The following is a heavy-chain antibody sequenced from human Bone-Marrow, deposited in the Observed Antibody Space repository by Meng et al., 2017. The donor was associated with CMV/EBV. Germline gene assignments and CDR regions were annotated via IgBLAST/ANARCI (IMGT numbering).Heavy chain of an antibody. J-gene: IGHJ6*02. D-gene: IGHD5-18*01. CDR2: VYYSGTT. CDR1: GGSISSYY. Sequence: GSLRLSCTVSGGSISSYYWNWIRQPPGKGLEWLASVYYSGTTNYNPSLKSRLTISVDTSKSQFSLKLNSVTAADTAVYYCAKGVYSYGYDYYYGMDVWGQGTTVTVSS. CDR3: AKGVYSYGYDYYYGMDV. V-gene: IGHV4-59*01.